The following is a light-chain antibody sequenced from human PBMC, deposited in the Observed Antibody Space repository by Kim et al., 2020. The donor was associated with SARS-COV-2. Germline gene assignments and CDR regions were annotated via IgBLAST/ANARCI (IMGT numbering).Light chain of an antibody. CDR1: QSVSTW. Sequence: DIQMTQSPSSLSAPIGDRVTITCRASQSVSTWLAWYQQKPGKAPNLLIYKASSLQSGVPSRFSGSGSGTEFTLTISSLQPDDFATYSCQQYNSYLWTFGQGTKVDIK. CDR3: QQYNSYLWT. V-gene: IGKV1-5*03. CDR2: KAS. J-gene: IGKJ1*01.